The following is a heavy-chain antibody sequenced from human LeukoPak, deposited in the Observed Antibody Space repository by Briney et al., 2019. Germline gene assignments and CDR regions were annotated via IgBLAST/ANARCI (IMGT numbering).Heavy chain of an antibody. CDR3: ARGVRWLQLSYFDY. J-gene: IGHJ4*02. V-gene: IGHV4-31*03. CDR2: IYYSGST. Sequence: KTSETLSLTCPVSSGSISSGVYYWSWIRLHPGKGLEWIGYIYYSGSTYYNPSLKSRVTISVDTSKNQFSLKLSSVTAADTAVYYCARGVRWLQLSYFDYWGQGTLVTVSS. CDR1: SGSISSGVYY. D-gene: IGHD5-24*01.